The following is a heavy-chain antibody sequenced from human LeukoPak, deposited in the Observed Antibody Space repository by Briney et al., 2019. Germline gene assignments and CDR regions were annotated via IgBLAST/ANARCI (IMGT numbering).Heavy chain of an antibody. V-gene: IGHV3-21*01. CDR2: ISSSSSYI. CDR3: ARDPVAGTVGFDY. Sequence: GGSLRLSCAASGFTFSSYSMNWVPQAPGKGLEWVSSISSSSSYIYYADSVKGRFTISRDNAKNSLYLQMNSLRAEDTAVYYCARDPVAGTVGFDYWGQGTLVTVSS. D-gene: IGHD6-19*01. J-gene: IGHJ4*02. CDR1: GFTFSSYS.